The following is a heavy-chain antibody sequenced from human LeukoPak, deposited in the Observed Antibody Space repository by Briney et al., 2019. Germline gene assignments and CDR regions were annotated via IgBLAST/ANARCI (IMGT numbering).Heavy chain of an antibody. Sequence: GGSLRLSCAASGFIFGSYGMSWVRQAPGKGLEWVSFITPNADRTSYADSVEGRFTISRDNPRNTLYMQMNSLRDEDTAVYYCAIVHGYYDGSGYWVQWGQGTLVTVSS. J-gene: IGHJ1*01. CDR3: AIVHGYYDGSGYWVQ. CDR2: ITPNADRT. D-gene: IGHD3-22*01. CDR1: GFIFGSYG. V-gene: IGHV3-23*01.